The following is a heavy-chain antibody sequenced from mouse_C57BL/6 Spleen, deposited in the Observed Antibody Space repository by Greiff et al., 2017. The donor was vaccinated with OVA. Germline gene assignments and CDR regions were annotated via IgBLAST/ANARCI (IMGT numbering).Heavy chain of an antibody. CDR1: GYSITSGYY. V-gene: IGHV3-6*01. CDR3: ANYDDGYYYAMDY. Sequence: EVKLVESGPGLVKPSQSLSLTCSVTGYSITSGYYWNWIRQFPGNKLEWMGYISYDGSTNYNPTLKNRISITRDTSKNQFFLKLNSVTTEDTATYDCANYDDGYYYAMDYWGQGTSVTVSS. CDR2: ISYDGST. D-gene: IGHD2-4*01. J-gene: IGHJ4*01.